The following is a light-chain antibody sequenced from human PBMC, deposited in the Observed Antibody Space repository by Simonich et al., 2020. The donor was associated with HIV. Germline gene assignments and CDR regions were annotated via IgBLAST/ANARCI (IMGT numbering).Light chain of an antibody. CDR1: ALPNQY. CDR2: KDT. J-gene: IGLJ2*01. V-gene: IGLV3-25*03. Sequence: SYELTQPPSVSVSPGQTARISCSEDALPNQYAYWYQQKPGQAPVVVMAKDTERPSGIPERFSGSSSGTTVTLTISGVQAEDEADYYCQSADSSGTHRVFGGGTKLTVL. CDR3: QSADSSGTHRV.